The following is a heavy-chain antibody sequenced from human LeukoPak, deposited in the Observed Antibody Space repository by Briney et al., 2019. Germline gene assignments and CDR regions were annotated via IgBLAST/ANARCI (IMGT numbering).Heavy chain of an antibody. J-gene: IGHJ4*02. CDR3: GRWGYFDSGNYFVVDY. V-gene: IGHV4-59*01. CDR2: IHNNGDI. D-gene: IGHD3-22*01. Sequence: SETLSLTCIVSGDSIRSYYWNRIRQAPGKALEWIGHIHNNGDIAYNFSLKSRVTISMDTSKNQFSLKLSSVTAADTAVYYCGRWGYFDSGNYFVVDYWGQGTVVTVSS. CDR1: GDSIRSYY.